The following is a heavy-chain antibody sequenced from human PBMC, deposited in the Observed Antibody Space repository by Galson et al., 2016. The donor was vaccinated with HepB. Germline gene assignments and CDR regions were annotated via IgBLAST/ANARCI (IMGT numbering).Heavy chain of an antibody. CDR1: GFIFSTYE. CDR3: AKGRYCGGDCYSSDY. J-gene: IGHJ4*02. D-gene: IGHD2-21*02. Sequence: SLRLSCAASGFIFSTYEMNWVRQAPGKGLEWVSYISNSGDSIYYADSVKGRFTISRDNAKNTLYLQMNSLRAEDTAVYYCAKGRYCGGDCYSSDYWGQGTLVTVSS. CDR2: ISNSGDSI. V-gene: IGHV3-48*03.